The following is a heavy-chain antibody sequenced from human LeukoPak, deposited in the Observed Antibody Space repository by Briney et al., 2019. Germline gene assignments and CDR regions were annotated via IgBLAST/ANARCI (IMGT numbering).Heavy chain of an antibody. J-gene: IGHJ6*02. CDR2: IRPDGSQK. CDR3: ARDFQPRYCSSSSCSPA. CDR1: GFTFRNYW. D-gene: IGHD2-2*01. Sequence: PGGSLRLSCAASGFTFRNYWMSWVRQAPGEGLEWVANIRPDGSQKYYVDSARGRLTISRDNAKSSLYLQMSSLRPEDTAAYYCARDFQPRYCSSSSCSPAWGQGTTVTVSS. V-gene: IGHV3-7*03.